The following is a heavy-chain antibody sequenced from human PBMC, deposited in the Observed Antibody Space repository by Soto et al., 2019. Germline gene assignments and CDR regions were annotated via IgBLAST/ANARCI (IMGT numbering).Heavy chain of an antibody. CDR1: GGSINYSY. CDR2: ISYTGSA. J-gene: IGHJ6*02. V-gene: IGHV4-59*01. Sequence: KTSETLSLTCTVSGGSINYSYWTWIRQPPGKGLEWIGYISYTGSANYNASLKSRLTISVDTSKNQFSLKLSSVTAADTALYYCARVNYSDYYYGMDVWGQGTTVTVSS. CDR3: ARVNYSDYYYGMDV. D-gene: IGHD4-4*01.